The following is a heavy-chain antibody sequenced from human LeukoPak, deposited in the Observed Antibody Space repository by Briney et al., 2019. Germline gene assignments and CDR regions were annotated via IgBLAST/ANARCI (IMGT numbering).Heavy chain of an antibody. D-gene: IGHD4-17*01. V-gene: IGHV4-61*02. CDR3: ARVYGDHGEGYFQH. CDR1: GGSISSSSYY. Sequence: SETLSLTCTVSGGSISSSSYYWSSIRQPAGKGLEWIGRIYTSGSTNYNPSLKSRVTISVDTSKNQFSLNLSSVTAADTAVYYCARVYGDHGEGYFQHWGQGTLVTVSS. J-gene: IGHJ1*01. CDR2: IYTSGST.